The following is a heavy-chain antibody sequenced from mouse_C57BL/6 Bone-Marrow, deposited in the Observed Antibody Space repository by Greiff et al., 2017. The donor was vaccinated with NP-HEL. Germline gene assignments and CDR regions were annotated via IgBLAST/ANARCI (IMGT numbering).Heavy chain of an antibody. CDR2: ISSGSSTI. J-gene: IGHJ3*01. CDR3: AISSYGFAY. Sequence: EVQLQQSGGGLVKPGGSLKLSCAASGFTFSDYGMHWVRQAPEKGLEWVAYISSGSSTIYYADKVKGRFTISRDNAKNTLFLQMTSLRSEDTAMYYCAISSYGFAYWGQGTLVTVSA. CDR1: GFTFSDYG. V-gene: IGHV5-17*01. D-gene: IGHD1-1*01.